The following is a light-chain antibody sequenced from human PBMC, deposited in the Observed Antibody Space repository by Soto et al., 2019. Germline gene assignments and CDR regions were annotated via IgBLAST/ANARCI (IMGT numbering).Light chain of an antibody. J-gene: IGKJ1*01. V-gene: IGKV3-11*01. CDR2: DAS. CDR3: QQRSNWPWT. CDR1: QSVSSY. Sequence: EIVLTQSPATLSLSPGERATLSCRASQSVSSYLAWYQQKPGQAPRLLIYDASNRATGIPARFSGSGSGTDFNITISSLAPGDLAVYPCQQRSNWPWTFGQGTKLEAK.